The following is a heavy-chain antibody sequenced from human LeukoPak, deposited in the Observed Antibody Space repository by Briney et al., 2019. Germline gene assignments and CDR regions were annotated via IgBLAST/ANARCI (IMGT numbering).Heavy chain of an antibody. CDR3: ARVRVTTSLDDAFDI. V-gene: IGHV1-18*01. Sequence: ASVKVSCEASGYTFTSYGISWVRQAPGQGLEWMGWISAYNGNTNYAQKLQGRVTMTTDTSTSTAYMELRSLRSDDTAVYYCARVRVTTSLDDAFDIWGQGTMVTVSS. CDR2: ISAYNGNT. J-gene: IGHJ3*02. CDR1: GYTFTSYG. D-gene: IGHD4-11*01.